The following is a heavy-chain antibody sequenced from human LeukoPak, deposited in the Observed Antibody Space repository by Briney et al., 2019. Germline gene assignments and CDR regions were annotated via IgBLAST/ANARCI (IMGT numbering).Heavy chain of an antibody. CDR3: ARDLGQYYDTSDNWFDP. J-gene: IGHJ5*02. CDR2: ISGSGGTT. V-gene: IGHV3-23*01. CDR1: GFTFSSYT. D-gene: IGHD3-22*01. Sequence: GGSLRLSCAASGFTFSSYTMSWVRQAPGKGLEWVAAISGSGGTTYYADSVKGRFTISRDNSKNTLYLQMNSLRAEDTAVYYCARDLGQYYDTSDNWFDPWGQGTLVTVSS.